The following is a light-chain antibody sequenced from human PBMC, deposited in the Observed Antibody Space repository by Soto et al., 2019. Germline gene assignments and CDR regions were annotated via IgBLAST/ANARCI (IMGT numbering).Light chain of an antibody. CDR1: RGISTY. CDR3: QKYNSAPRT. CDR2: AAS. Sequence: DIQVTKSPFSLSASAADRVTITCRASRGISTYLAWYQQKAGRVPNLLIYAASTLQSGVPSRFSGSGSGTDFTLTISSLQPEDVATYYCQKYNSAPRTFGQGTKVDIK. V-gene: IGKV1-27*01. J-gene: IGKJ1*01.